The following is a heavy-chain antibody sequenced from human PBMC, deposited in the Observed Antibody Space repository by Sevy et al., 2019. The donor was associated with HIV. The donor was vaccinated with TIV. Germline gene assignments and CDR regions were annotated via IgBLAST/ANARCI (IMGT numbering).Heavy chain of an antibody. CDR1: GSTLTRLS. V-gene: IGHV1-24*01. J-gene: IGHJ4*02. CDR3: ATTQDYYDNSGDPFDY. D-gene: IGHD3-22*01. Sequence: ASVKVSCKVSGSTLTRLSMHWVRQAPGKGLEWMASFDPEDGKTVYAQKFQGRATMTEDTSTDTAYMGLSSLRSEDTAVYYCATTQDYYDNSGDPFDYWGQGTLVTVSS. CDR2: FDPEDGKT.